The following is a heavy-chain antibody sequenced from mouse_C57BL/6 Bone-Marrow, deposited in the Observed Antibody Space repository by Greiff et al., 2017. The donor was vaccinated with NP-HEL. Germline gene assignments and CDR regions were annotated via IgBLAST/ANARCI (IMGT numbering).Heavy chain of an antibody. CDR3: AREGYGSSYGWYFDV. V-gene: IGHV3-6*01. CDR1: GYSITSGYY. D-gene: IGHD1-1*01. CDR2: ISYDGSN. J-gene: IGHJ1*03. Sequence: VQLKESGPGLVKPSQSLSLTCSVTGYSITSGYYWNWIRQFPGNKLEWMGYISYDGSNNYNPSLKNRISITRDTSKNQFFLKLNSVTTEDTATYYCAREGYGSSYGWYFDVWGTGTTVTVSS.